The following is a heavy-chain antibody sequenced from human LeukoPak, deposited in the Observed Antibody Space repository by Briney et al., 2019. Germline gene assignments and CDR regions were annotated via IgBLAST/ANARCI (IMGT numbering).Heavy chain of an antibody. J-gene: IGHJ4*02. CDR3: AKKSRDGYNPFDY. Sequence: GGSLRLSCAASGFTFSRYAMSWVRQAPGKGLEWVCGISSSGESPYYADSVEGRFTISRDNSKSTLYQEINSLRAEDTAVYYCAKKSRDGYNPFDYLGQGTLVTVSS. D-gene: IGHD5-24*01. CDR2: ISSSGESP. V-gene: IGHV3-23*01. CDR1: GFTFSRYA.